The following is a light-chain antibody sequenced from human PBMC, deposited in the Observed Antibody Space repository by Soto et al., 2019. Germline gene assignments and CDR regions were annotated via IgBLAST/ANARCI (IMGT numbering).Light chain of an antibody. J-gene: IGLJ1*01. CDR2: EVN. CDR3: SSYVGSNSGV. V-gene: IGLV2-8*01. Sequence: QSALTQPPSASGSPGQSVTISCTGTSSDLGGYNYVSWYQQHPGKAPKLMIYEVNKRPSGVPDRFSGSKSGNTASLTVSGLQAEDEADYYCSSYVGSNSGVFGTGTKVTVL. CDR1: SSDLGGYNY.